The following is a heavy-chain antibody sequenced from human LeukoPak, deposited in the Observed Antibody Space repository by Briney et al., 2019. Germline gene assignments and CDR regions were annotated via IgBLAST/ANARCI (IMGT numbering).Heavy chain of an antibody. D-gene: IGHD3-3*01. J-gene: IGHJ4*02. CDR3: ARVKIFGVVMAYDY. V-gene: IGHV3-21*01. CDR2: ISSSSSYI. Sequence: KTGGSLRLSCAASGFTFSSYSMNWVRQAPGKGLEWVSSISSSSSYIYYADSVKGRFTISRDNAKNSLYLQMNSLRAEDTAVYYCARVKIFGVVMAYDYWGQGTLVTVSS. CDR1: GFTFSSYS.